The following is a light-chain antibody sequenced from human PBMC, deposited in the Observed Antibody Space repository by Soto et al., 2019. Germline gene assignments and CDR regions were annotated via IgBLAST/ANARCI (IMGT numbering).Light chain of an antibody. CDR2: GAS. V-gene: IGKV3-15*01. J-gene: IGKJ5*01. Sequence: EIVLTQSPGTLSLSPGERATLSCRASQSVSSSYLAWYQQKPGQAPRLLIYGASTRATGIPARFSGTGSGTEFTLTISSLQSEDFAFYYCQQYNNWPPYTFGQGTRLEIK. CDR3: QQYNNWPPYT. CDR1: QSVSSSY.